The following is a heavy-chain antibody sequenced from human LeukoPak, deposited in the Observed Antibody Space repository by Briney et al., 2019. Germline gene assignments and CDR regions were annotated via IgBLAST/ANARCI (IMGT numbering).Heavy chain of an antibody. CDR3: ARDGTTTDDY. CDR1: GYTFSNFG. V-gene: IGHV1-18*01. Sequence: RASVKVSCKASGYTFSNFGINWVRQPPGQGLEWMGWISGNNDHPNYGQKFQGRFTMTTDSSTSTAYMELRNLRSDDTAVYYCARDGTTTDDYWGQGTLVTVSS. J-gene: IGHJ4*02. D-gene: IGHD1-26*01. CDR2: ISGNNDHP.